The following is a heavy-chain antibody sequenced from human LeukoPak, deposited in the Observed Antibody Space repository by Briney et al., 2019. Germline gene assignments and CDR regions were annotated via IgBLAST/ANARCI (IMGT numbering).Heavy chain of an antibody. CDR1: GFTFSTYS. Sequence: GGSLRLSCAASGFTFSTYSMNWVRQAPGKGLEWVAFINHPGTEKYYVDSVEGRFTISRDNAKNSQYLQMNSLRAEDTAIYYCTRDWLDASLDYWGQGVLVTVSS. CDR2: INHPGTEK. V-gene: IGHV3-7*01. CDR3: TRDWLDASLDY. D-gene: IGHD6-19*01. J-gene: IGHJ4*02.